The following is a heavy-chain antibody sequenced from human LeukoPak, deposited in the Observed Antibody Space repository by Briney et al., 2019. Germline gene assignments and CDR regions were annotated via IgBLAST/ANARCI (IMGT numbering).Heavy chain of an antibody. D-gene: IGHD3-16*02. J-gene: IGHJ4*02. V-gene: IGHV4-4*07. CDR1: GASISNYQ. CDR3: ARAHQYYDYVWGSYRSDYFDY. CDR2: IDSSGGT. Sequence: LETLSLTCTVSGASISNYQWSWIRQTAGKRLEWIGHIDSSGGTYYNPSLKSGVTMSVDTSKNQVFVKLTSVTAADTAVYYCARAHQYYDYVWGSYRSDYFDYWGQGTLVTVSS.